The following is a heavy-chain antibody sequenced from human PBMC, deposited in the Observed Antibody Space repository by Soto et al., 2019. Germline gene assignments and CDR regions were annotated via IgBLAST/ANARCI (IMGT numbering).Heavy chain of an antibody. CDR1: GYTFTAYA. V-gene: IGHV1-3*05. J-gene: IGHJ4*02. CDR3: TRSAISPYGGLIGPFDY. D-gene: IGHD3-16*02. Sequence: QVQLAQSGAEERKPGASVKVSCEATGYTFTAYAMHWVRQAPGQRLEWMGWINPANGNTKYSQKFQGRLTITSDTSAKTVYMELSILTSEDTAMYYCTRSAISPYGGLIGPFDYWGQGNLVTVSS. CDR2: INPANGNT.